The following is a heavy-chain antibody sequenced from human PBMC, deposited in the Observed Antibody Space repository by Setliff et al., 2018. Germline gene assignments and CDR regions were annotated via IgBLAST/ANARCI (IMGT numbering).Heavy chain of an antibody. V-gene: IGHV2-70*11. CDR2: IDWDEDK. J-gene: IGHJ4*02. CDR1: GFSLSTSGMC. Sequence: SGPTLVNPTQTLTLTCTFSGFSLSTSGMCVSWIRQPPGKALEWLARIDWDEDKYYSTSLKTRLTISKDTSKNQVVLTMTNMDPVDTATYYCARIARAVTKYYFDYWGQGTLVTVSS. CDR3: ARIARAVTKYYFDY. D-gene: IGHD4-17*01.